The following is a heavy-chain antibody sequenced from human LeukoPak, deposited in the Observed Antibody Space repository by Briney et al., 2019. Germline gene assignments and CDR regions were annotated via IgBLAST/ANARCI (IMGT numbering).Heavy chain of an antibody. D-gene: IGHD6-19*01. V-gene: IGHV4-39*01. CDR1: GGSISSSSYY. CDR3: ARLFSRGWPYYYGLGA. J-gene: IGHJ6*02. Sequence: NPSETLSLTCTVSGGSISSSSYYWGWIRQPPGKGLEWIGSIYYSGSTYYNPSLKSRVTISVDTSKNQFSLKLSSVTAADTALYYCARLFSRGWPYYYGLGAWGQGTTVTVSS. CDR2: IYYSGST.